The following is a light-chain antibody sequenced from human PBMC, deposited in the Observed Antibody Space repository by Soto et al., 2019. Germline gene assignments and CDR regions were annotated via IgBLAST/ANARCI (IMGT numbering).Light chain of an antibody. CDR2: GAS. CDR3: QQRSNWPPIT. V-gene: IGKV3D-20*02. Sequence: EIVLTQSPGTLSLSPGERATLSCSASQSVSNNYLAWYQQKPGQAPRLLIYGASNRATGIPARFSGSGSGTEFTLTISSLQSEDFAVYYCQQRSNWPPITFGQGTRLEIK. J-gene: IGKJ5*01. CDR1: QSVSNNY.